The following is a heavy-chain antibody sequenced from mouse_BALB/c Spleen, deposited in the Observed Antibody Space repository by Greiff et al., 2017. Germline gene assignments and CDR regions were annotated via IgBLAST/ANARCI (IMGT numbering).Heavy chain of an antibody. D-gene: IGHD2-4*01. Sequence: VKLQESGAELAKPGASVKMSCKASGYTFTSYWMHWVKQRPGQGLEWIGYINPSTGYTEYNQKFKDKATLTADKSSSTAYMQLSSLTSEDSAVYYCARSTMTLYYYAMDYWGQGTSVTVSS. CDR3: ARSTMTLYYYAMDY. V-gene: IGHV1-7*01. CDR1: GYTFTSYW. CDR2: INPSTGYT. J-gene: IGHJ4*01.